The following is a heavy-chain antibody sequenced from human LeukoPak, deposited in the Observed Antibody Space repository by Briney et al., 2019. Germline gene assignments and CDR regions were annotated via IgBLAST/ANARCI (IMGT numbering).Heavy chain of an antibody. D-gene: IGHD3-10*01. CDR2: ISSSSSYT. CDR3: ARVPRITMVRGVIMAYYFDY. J-gene: IGHJ4*02. CDR1: GFTFSDYY. V-gene: IGHV3-11*05. Sequence: PGGSLRLSCAASGFTFSDYYMSWVRQAPGKGVEWVSYISSSSSYTNYADSVKGRFTISRDNAKNSLYLQMNSLRAEDTAVYYCARVPRITMVRGVIMAYYFDYWGQGTLVTVSS.